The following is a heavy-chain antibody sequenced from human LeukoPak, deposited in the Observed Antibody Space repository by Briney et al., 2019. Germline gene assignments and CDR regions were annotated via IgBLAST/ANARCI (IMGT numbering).Heavy chain of an antibody. D-gene: IGHD1-14*01. Sequence: GGSLRLSCAVSGFSFSSYGMSWVRQAPGKGLEWVAFISGSGGSTKYADSVKGRFAISRDNSKTTLYLQVNSLRAEDTAVYFCARGAARNYFDYWGQGTLVTVSS. J-gene: IGHJ4*02. CDR2: ISGSGGST. V-gene: IGHV3-23*01. CDR3: ARGAARNYFDY. CDR1: GFSFSSYG.